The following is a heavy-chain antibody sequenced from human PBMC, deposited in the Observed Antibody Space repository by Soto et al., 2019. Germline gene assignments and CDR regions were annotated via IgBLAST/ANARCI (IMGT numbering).Heavy chain of an antibody. D-gene: IGHD3-9*01. Sequence: GESLKISCKGSGYSFTSYWIGWVRQMPGKGLEWMGIIYPGDSDTRYSPSFQGQVTISADKSISTAYLQWSSLKASDTAMYYCARHQSYYDILTGYYKGPYHCYRMDVPAQGTTVPVSS. CDR2: IYPGDSDT. J-gene: IGHJ6*02. CDR1: GYSFTSYW. CDR3: ARHQSYYDILTGYYKGPYHCYRMDV. V-gene: IGHV5-51*01.